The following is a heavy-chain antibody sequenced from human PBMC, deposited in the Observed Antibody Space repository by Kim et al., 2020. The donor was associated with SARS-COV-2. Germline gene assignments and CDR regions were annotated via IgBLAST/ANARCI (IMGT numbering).Heavy chain of an antibody. Sequence: DTYYPGSVKGRFTISRENAKNSLYLQMNSLRAGDTAVYYCARDGGTGMDVWGQGTTVTVSS. V-gene: IGHV3-13*01. CDR2: DT. J-gene: IGHJ6*02. CDR3: ARDGGTGMDV.